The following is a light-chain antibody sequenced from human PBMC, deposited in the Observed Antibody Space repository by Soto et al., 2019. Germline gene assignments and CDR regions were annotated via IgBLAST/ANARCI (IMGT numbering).Light chain of an antibody. Sequence: AIHMTESPSSLSASLGDRVTISCRASQDIRNTLAWYQQKPGEAPKLLIFAASNLQSGVPSRFSGSGSVTDFTLAITGMQPEDFANYYCLQYYNFSWTFGQGTKVDIK. CDR3: LQYYNFSWT. CDR1: QDIRNT. V-gene: IGKV1-6*01. J-gene: IGKJ1*01. CDR2: AAS.